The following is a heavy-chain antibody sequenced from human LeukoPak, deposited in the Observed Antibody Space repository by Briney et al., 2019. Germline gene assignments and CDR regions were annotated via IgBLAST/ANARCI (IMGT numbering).Heavy chain of an antibody. CDR1: GYTFTGYY. V-gene: IGHV1-2*06. D-gene: IGHD3-10*01. Sequence: GASVKVSCKASGYTFTGYYMHWVGQAPGQGLEWMGRINPNSGGTNYAQKFQGRVTMTRDTSISTAYMELSRLRSDDTAVYYCARDQPHGESDYWGQGTLVTVSS. J-gene: IGHJ4*02. CDR2: INPNSGGT. CDR3: ARDQPHGESDY.